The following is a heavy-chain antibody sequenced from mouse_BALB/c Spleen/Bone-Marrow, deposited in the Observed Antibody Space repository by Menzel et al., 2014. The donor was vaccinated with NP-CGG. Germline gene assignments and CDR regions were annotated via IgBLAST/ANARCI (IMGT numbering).Heavy chain of an antibody. V-gene: IGHV14-3*02. Sequence: EVQLQQSGAELVKPAASVKLSCTASGFNIKDTYMHWVKQRPEQGLEWIGRIDPANGNTKYDPKFQGKATITADTSSNTAYLQLSSLTSEDIAVYYCARSRDYGSSYYAMDYWGQGPSVTVSS. CDR3: ARSRDYGSSYYAMDY. CDR1: GFNIKDTY. CDR2: IDPANGNT. D-gene: IGHD1-1*01. J-gene: IGHJ4*01.